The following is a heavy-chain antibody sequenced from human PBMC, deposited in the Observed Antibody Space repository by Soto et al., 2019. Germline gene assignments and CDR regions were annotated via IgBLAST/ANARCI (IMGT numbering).Heavy chain of an antibody. Sequence: GGSLRLSCAASGFTVSSNYMSWVRQAPGKGLEWVSVIYSGGTTYYADSVKGRLTISRDNSKNTLYVQMNSLRAEDTAVYYCARLDFLTGYYFDYWGQGTLATVSS. CDR3: ARLDFLTGYYFDY. CDR1: GFTVSSNY. CDR2: IYSGGTT. V-gene: IGHV3-66*04. D-gene: IGHD3-9*01. J-gene: IGHJ4*02.